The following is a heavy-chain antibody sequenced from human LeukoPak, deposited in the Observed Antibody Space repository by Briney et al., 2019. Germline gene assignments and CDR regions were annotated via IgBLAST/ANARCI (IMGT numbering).Heavy chain of an antibody. CDR3: VKYSSGWYYDY. Sequence: PGGSLTLSCSASGFTFSSYATHCVRQAPGEGLEYVSAISSNGGSTYYADSVKGRFTISRDNSKNALYLQMSSLRTEDTAVYYCVKYSSGWYYDYWGQGTLVTVFS. J-gene: IGHJ4*02. D-gene: IGHD6-19*01. CDR1: GFTFSSYA. CDR2: ISSNGGST. V-gene: IGHV3-64D*09.